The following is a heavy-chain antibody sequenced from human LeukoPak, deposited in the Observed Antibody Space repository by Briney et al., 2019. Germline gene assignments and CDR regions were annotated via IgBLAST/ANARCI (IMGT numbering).Heavy chain of an antibody. J-gene: IGHJ5*02. CDR3: ARDGHYGDYPSGFDP. CDR1: GGSISSSDYY. V-gene: IGHV4-39*07. D-gene: IGHD4-17*01. CDR2: IYHSGST. Sequence: PSETLSLTCTVSGGSISSSDYYWGWIRQPPGKGLEWIGSIYHSGSTYYNPSLKSRVTISVETSKNQFSLKLSSVTAADTAVYYCARDGHYGDYPSGFDPWGQGTLVTVSS.